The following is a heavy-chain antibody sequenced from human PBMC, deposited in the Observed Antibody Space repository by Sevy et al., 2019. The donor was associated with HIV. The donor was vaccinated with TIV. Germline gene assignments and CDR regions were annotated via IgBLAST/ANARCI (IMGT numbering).Heavy chain of an antibody. V-gene: IGHV3-30*18. CDR2: ISHDGGKM. D-gene: IGHD4-17*01. Sequence: GGSVRLSCVGSGFIFDDYGMHWVRQAPGKGLEWVALISHDGGKMYYADSVKGRFTISRDNFKNTLYLQMNTLRRDDTAAYFCTKDPPVYGDFPYGMDVWGQGTTVTVSS. CDR1: GFIFDDYG. CDR3: TKDPPVYGDFPYGMDV. J-gene: IGHJ6*02.